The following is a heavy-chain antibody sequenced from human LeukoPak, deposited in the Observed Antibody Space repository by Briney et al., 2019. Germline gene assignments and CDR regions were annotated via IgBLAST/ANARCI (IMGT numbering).Heavy chain of an antibody. D-gene: IGHD3-3*01. CDR2: IYYSGTT. CDR3: ARQISDYYYYYIDV. CDR1: GGSISSSHYY. J-gene: IGHJ6*03. V-gene: IGHV4-39*01. Sequence: SETLSLTCTVSGGSISSSHYYCGWIRQPPGKGLEWIGTIYYSGTTYYNPSLESRVTMSEDTSKNQFSLTLRSVTATDTAVYYCARQISDYYYYYIDVWGKGTTVTVSS.